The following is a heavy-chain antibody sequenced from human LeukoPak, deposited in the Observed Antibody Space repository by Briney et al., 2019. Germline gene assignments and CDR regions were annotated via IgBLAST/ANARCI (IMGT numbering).Heavy chain of an antibody. D-gene: IGHD6-6*01. CDR3: ARGWVGTLSSYYYGMDV. CDR1: GYTLTDYY. Sequence: ASVKVSCKASGYTLTDYYMHWVRQAPGQGLEWMGWINPNSGGTNYAQKFQGRVTMTRDTSISTAYTELSRLRSDDTAVYYCARGWVGTLSSYYYGMDVWGQGTTVTVSS. CDR2: INPNSGGT. V-gene: IGHV1-2*02. J-gene: IGHJ6*02.